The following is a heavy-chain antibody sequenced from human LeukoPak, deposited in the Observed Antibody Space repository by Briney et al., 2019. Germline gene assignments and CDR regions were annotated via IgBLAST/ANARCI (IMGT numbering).Heavy chain of an antibody. CDR2: INHSGST. V-gene: IGHV4-34*01. CDR3: ARGPAYYVWGSYRSRPLDY. J-gene: IGHJ4*02. D-gene: IGHD3-16*02. CDR1: GGSFSGYY. Sequence: SETLSLTCAVYGGSFSGYYWSWIRQPPGKGLEWIGEINHSGSTNYDPSLKSRVTISVDTSKNQFSLKLSSVTAADTAVYYRARGPAYYVWGSYRSRPLDYWGQGTLVTVSS.